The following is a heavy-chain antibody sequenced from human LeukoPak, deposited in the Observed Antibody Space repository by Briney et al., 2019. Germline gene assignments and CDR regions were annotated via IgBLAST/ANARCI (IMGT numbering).Heavy chain of an antibody. CDR3: ARDLIHPQRLDY. V-gene: IGHV4-39*07. Sequence: SETLSLTCTVSGDSVSSSGYYWGWIRQPPGKGLEWIGSIYHSGSTYYNPSLKSRVTISVDTSKNQFSLKLSSVTAADTAVYYCARDLIHPQRLDYWGQGTLVTVSS. D-gene: IGHD2-21*01. CDR1: GDSVSSSGYY. J-gene: IGHJ4*02. CDR2: IYHSGST.